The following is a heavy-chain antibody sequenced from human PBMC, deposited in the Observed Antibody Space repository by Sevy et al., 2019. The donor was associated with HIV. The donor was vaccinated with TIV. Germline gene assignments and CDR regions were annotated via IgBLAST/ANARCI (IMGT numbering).Heavy chain of an antibody. CDR3: VRGTYYYDSSGYYHDVFDV. V-gene: IGHV3-7*03. J-gene: IGHJ3*01. CDR1: SGFTFSSYW. Sequence: GGSLRLSCAASSGFTFSSYWMSWVRQAPGKGLEWVANIKQDGSVKHHVDSVRGRFTISRDNAKNSLYLQMNRLRVEDTAVYYCVRGTYYYDSSGYYHDVFDVWGQWTMVTVSS. CDR2: IKQDGSVK. D-gene: IGHD3-22*01.